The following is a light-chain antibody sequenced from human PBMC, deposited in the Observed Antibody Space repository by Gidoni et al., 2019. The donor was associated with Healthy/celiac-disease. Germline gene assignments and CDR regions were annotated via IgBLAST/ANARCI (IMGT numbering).Light chain of an antibody. J-gene: IGKJ4*01. V-gene: IGKV3-20*01. CDR2: GAS. CDR3: QQYSSSPLLT. CDR1: QSVSSSY. Sequence: EIVLTQSPGTLSLSPGERATLSCRASQSVSSSYLAWYQQKPGQAPRLLIYGASSRATGIPDRFSGSGSGTDFTLTISRLEPEDFAVYYCQQYSSSPLLTFGGXTKVEIK.